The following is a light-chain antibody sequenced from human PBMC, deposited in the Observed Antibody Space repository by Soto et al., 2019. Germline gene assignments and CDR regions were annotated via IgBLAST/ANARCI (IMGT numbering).Light chain of an antibody. CDR3: QQYGSSPQT. CDR1: QTIRSSY. CDR2: GAS. J-gene: IGKJ1*01. V-gene: IGKV3-20*01. Sequence: EIVLTQSPGILSLSPGERAIISCRASQTIRSSYLAWYQQKPGQAPRLLIYGASSRATGIPDRFSGSGSGTDFTLTISRLEPEDFAVYYCQQYGSSPQTFGQGTKVDIK.